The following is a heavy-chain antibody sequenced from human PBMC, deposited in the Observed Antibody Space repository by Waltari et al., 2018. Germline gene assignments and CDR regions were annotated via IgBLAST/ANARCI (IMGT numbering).Heavy chain of an antibody. CDR1: GGSIRSSNW. J-gene: IGHJ1*01. CDR3: ARGESYLDPRNPEYFQH. Sequence: QVQLQESGPGLVKPSGTLYLTCAVSGGSIRSSNWWRWVRQPPGKGLGGIGELYHSGSNNDHPSLKRRGTMSVDESKNQVSLKRSSLTAADTAVYYCARGESYLDPRNPEYFQHWCQGTLVTVSS. CDR2: LYHSGSN. V-gene: IGHV4-4*02. D-gene: IGHD3-3*02.